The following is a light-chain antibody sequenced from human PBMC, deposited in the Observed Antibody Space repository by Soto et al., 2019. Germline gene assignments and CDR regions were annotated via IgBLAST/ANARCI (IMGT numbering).Light chain of an antibody. Sequence: QSVLTQPHSVSGSPGQSVTISCTGTNSDVGRYNSVSWYQQLPGKAPQLIISAVRQRPSGVPDRFSGSKSGNTASLTISGLQAEDEADYYSQSFDKYLSAVVFGGGTKLTVL. CDR1: NSDVGRYNS. J-gene: IGLJ2*01. CDR2: AVR. V-gene: IGLV2-11*01. CDR3: QSFDKYLSAVV.